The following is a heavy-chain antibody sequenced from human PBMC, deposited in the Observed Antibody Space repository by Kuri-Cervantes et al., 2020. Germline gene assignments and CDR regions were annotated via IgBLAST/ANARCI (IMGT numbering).Heavy chain of an antibody. Sequence: SETLSLTCTVSGGSISSYYWSWVRQPPGGGLEWIGYLNYSGYTNYNPSLKSRVSISVDTSKNQFSLRLSSVTAADTAVYYCARGGGWRFDYWGQGTLVTVSS. CDR2: LNYSGYT. J-gene: IGHJ4*02. CDR1: GGSISSYY. V-gene: IGHV4-59*01. D-gene: IGHD2-15*01. CDR3: ARGGGWRFDY.